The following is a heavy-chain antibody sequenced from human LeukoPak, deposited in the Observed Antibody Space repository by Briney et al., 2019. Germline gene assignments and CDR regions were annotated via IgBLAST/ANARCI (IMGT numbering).Heavy chain of an antibody. CDR2: INYSGRT. Sequence: SETLSLTCTVSGGSVSSGSYYWSWIRQPPGKGLGWIGYINYSGRTNYNPSLKRRVTTSVDTPNTQFSLKLSSVTAAARVFYYCARSPPFVFSNYYYYYIDVWGKGTPVTVSS. J-gene: IGHJ6*03. CDR3: ARSPPFVFSNYYYYYIDV. V-gene: IGHV4-61*01. CDR1: GGSVSSGSYY. D-gene: IGHD2-15*01.